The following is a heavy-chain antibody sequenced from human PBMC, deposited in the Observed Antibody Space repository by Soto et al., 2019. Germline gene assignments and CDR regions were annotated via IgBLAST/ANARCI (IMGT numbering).Heavy chain of an antibody. CDR1: GYSFTSYW. CDR2: IYPGDSDT. Sequence: GESLKISCKGSGYSFTSYWIGWVRQMPGKGLEWMGIIYPGDSDTRYSPSFQGQVTISADKSISTAYLQWSSLKASDTAMYYCARLGLVAGTNYYYYGMDVWGQGTTVTVSS. D-gene: IGHD1-26*01. J-gene: IGHJ6*02. CDR3: ARLGLVAGTNYYYYGMDV. V-gene: IGHV5-51*01.